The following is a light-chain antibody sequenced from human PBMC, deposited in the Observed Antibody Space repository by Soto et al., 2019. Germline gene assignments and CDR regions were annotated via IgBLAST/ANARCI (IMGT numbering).Light chain of an antibody. V-gene: IGLV2-8*01. CDR1: SSDVGGYNY. J-gene: IGLJ2*01. CDR3: TSYAGSNNSDVV. Sequence: QSALTQPPSASGSPGQSVTISCTGTSSDVGGYNYVSWYQQHPGKAPKLMIYEVSKRPSGVPDRFSGSKSGNTASLTVSGLQAEDEADYYCTSYAGSNNSDVVFGGGTKLTV. CDR2: EVS.